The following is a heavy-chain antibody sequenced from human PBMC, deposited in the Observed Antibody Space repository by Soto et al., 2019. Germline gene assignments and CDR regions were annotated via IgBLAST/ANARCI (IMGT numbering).Heavy chain of an antibody. CDR2: ISPYSGNT. D-gene: IGHD3-16*01. Sequence: QVPLVQSGDEVRKPGSSVKVSCKASGYIFVNYGIAWVRQAPGQGLEWMGWISPYSGNTHYASKVQGRITMTTDTSPSTAYMDLGRLTSDATAVYYCTMVENYVTPTPQDVWGQGTTVTVSS. CDR3: TMVENYVTPTPQDV. V-gene: IGHV1-18*01. CDR1: GYIFVNYG. J-gene: IGHJ6*02.